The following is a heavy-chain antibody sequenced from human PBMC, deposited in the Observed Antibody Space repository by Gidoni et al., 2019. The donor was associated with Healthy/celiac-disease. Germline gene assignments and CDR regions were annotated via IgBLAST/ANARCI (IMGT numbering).Heavy chain of an antibody. Sequence: QVQLVGSGGGVVQPGRSLRLSCAASGFTFSSYAMHWVRQAPGKGLEWVAVISYDGSNKYYADSVKGRFTISRDNSKNTLYLQMNSLRAEDTAVYYCARDHEDVLRQLFDYWGQGTLVTVSS. J-gene: IGHJ4*02. CDR2: ISYDGSNK. CDR1: GFTFSSYA. V-gene: IGHV3-30*04. CDR3: ARDHEDVLRQLFDY. D-gene: IGHD5-18*01.